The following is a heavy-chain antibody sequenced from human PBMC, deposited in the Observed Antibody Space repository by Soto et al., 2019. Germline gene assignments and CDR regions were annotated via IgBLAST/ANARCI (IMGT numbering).Heavy chain of an antibody. J-gene: IGHJ4*02. CDR2: IVVGSGNI. V-gene: IGHV1-58*01. CDR1: CLTFTGSA. Sequence: GASGKVSGKASCLTFTGSAVQGVRQARGQRLEWGRWIVVGSGNINYAQKFQERVTMSRDMSTSTVYMALTSLRSEDTAVYYCAGITPEFFDHWGQGTLVTVS. CDR3: AGITPEFFDH.